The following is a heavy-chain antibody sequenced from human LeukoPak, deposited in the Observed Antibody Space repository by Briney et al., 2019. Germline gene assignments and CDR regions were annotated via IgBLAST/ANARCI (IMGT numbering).Heavy chain of an antibody. CDR3: AKGRYYNILTGYPRQYYFDY. Sequence: GGSLRLSCAASGFTFSSYGMHWVRQAPGKGLEWVACIRYDGSNKYYADSVKGRFTISRDNSKNTLYLQMNSLRAEDTAVYYCAKGRYYNILTGYPRQYYFDYWGQGTLVTVSS. CDR2: IRYDGSNK. D-gene: IGHD3-9*01. CDR1: GFTFSSYG. J-gene: IGHJ4*02. V-gene: IGHV3-30*02.